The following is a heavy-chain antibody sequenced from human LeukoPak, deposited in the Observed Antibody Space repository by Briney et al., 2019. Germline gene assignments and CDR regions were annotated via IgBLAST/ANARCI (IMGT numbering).Heavy chain of an antibody. CDR1: GGSISSYY. V-gene: IGHV4-4*09. D-gene: IGHD3-3*01. CDR2: IYTSGNT. CDR3: ARQGPTFGVVIRDAFDI. Sequence: PSETLSLTCTVSGGSISSYYWSWIRQPPGKGLEWIGYIYTSGNTNYNPSLKSRVTISVDTSKDQFSLKLSSVTAADTAVYYCARQGPTFGVVIRDAFDIWGQGTMVTVSS. J-gene: IGHJ3*02.